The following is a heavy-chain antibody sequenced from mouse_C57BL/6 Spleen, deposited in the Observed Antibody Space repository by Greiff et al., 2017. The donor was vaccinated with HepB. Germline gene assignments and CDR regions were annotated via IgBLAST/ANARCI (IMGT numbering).Heavy chain of an antibody. J-gene: IGHJ3*01. V-gene: IGHV1-26*01. CDR3: ARELAN. Sequence: VQLQQSGPELVKPGASVKISCKASGYTFTDYYMNWVKQSHGKSLEWIGDINPNNGGTSYNQKFKGKATLTVDKSSSTAYMELRSLTSEDSAVYYCARELANWGQGTLVTVSA. CDR2: INPNNGGT. CDR1: GYTFTDYY.